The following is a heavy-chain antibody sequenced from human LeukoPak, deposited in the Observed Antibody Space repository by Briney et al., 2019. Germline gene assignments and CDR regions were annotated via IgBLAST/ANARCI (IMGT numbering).Heavy chain of an antibody. CDR1: GFTFSSYG. Sequence: GRSLRLSCAASGFTFSSYGMHWVRQAPGKGLEWVAVIPYDGSNKYYADSVKGRFTISRDNSKNTLYLQMNSLRAEDTAVYYCAKDESDSSGYYYYGMDVWGQGTTVTVSS. D-gene: IGHD3-22*01. J-gene: IGHJ6*02. CDR3: AKDESDSSGYYYYGMDV. CDR2: IPYDGSNK. V-gene: IGHV3-30*18.